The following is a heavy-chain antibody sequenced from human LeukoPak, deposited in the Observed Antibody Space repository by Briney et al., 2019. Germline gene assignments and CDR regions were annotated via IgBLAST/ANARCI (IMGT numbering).Heavy chain of an antibody. Sequence: GGSLRLSCAASGFTVSSNYMSWVRQAPGKGLEWVSVIYSGGSTYYADSVEGRFTISRDNSKNTLYLQMNSLRAEDTAVYYCAGTTYYDILTGYYFGAFDIWGQGTMVTVSS. CDR3: AGTTYYDILTGYYFGAFDI. D-gene: IGHD3-9*01. J-gene: IGHJ3*02. V-gene: IGHV3-53*01. CDR2: IYSGGST. CDR1: GFTVSSNY.